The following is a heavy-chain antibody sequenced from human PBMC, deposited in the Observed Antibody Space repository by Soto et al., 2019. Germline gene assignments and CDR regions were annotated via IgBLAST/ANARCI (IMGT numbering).Heavy chain of an antibody. CDR1: GFTFSSHW. Sequence: VQLVESGGGLVQPGGSLRVSCAASGFTFSSHWMTWVRQAPGKGLQWVANINQDGREKYYVASVEGRFTISRDNARNSLYLQMNSLRAEYTAVYYCARSYYYDSSGSYYYHGLDVWGQGTTVTVSS. CDR3: ARSYYYDSSGSYYYHGLDV. D-gene: IGHD3-22*01. J-gene: IGHJ6*02. V-gene: IGHV3-7*01. CDR2: INQDGREK.